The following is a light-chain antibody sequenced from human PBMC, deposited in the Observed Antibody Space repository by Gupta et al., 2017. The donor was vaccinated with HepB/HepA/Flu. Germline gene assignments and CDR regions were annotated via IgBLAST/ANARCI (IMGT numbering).Light chain of an antibody. CDR2: EVT. CDR1: SSDVGNYNL. Sequence: QSALTQPASVSGSPGQSITIPCTGTSSDVGNYNLVSWYQQHPGKAPKLIIYEVTKRPSGVSNRFSGSKSGNTASLTISGLQAEDEADYYCYSYAGSGTFVVFGGGTKLTVL. J-gene: IGLJ3*02. V-gene: IGLV2-23*02. CDR3: YSYAGSGTFVV.